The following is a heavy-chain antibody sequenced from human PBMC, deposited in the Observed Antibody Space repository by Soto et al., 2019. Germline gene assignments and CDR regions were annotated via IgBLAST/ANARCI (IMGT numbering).Heavy chain of an antibody. V-gene: IGHV4-61*01. D-gene: IGHD6-19*01. CDR3: ARGIEGWYQGRYYYGMDV. Sequence: QVHLQESGPGLVKPSETLSLTCTVSGGSVSSGSYYWGWIRQPPGKGLEWIGYIYYSVSTNYNPSHKSRVTISVATSKNQFSLKLSAVTAADTAVYYCARGIEGWYQGRYYYGMDVWGQGTTVTVSS. CDR2: IYYSVST. CDR1: GGSVSSGSYY. J-gene: IGHJ6*02.